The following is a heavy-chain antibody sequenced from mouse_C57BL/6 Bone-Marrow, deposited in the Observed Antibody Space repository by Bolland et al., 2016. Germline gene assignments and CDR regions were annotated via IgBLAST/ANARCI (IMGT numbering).Heavy chain of an antibody. J-gene: IGHJ4*01. D-gene: IGHD1-1*02. Sequence: GGGSTNYNSALMSRLSISKDNSKGQVFLKMNSLQTDDTAMYYCAKRGCYPLYAMDYWGQGTS. CDR2: GGGST. V-gene: IGHV2-9*01. CDR3: AKRGCYPLYAMDY.